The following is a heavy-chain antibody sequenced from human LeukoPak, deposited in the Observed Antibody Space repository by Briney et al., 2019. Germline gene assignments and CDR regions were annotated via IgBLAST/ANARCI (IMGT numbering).Heavy chain of an antibody. D-gene: IGHD3-22*01. CDR1: GFTFSSYS. CDR2: ISSSSSYI. V-gene: IGHV3-21*01. J-gene: IGHJ4*02. CDR3: ARDFYDSSGYYYRFDD. Sequence: PGGSLRLSCAASGFTFSSYSMSWVRQAPGKGLEWVSSISSSSSYIYYADSVKGRFTNSRDNAKNSLYLQMNSLRAEDTAVYYCARDFYDSSGYYYRFDDWGQGTLVTVSS.